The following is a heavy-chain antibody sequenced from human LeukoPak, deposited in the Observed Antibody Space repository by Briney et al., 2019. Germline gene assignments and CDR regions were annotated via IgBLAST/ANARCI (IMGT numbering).Heavy chain of an antibody. V-gene: IGHV1-8*01. CDR1: GYTFTSYD. J-gene: IGHJ6*03. CDR2: MNPNSGNT. D-gene: IGHD6-19*01. Sequence: GASVKVSCKASGYTFTSYDINWVRQATGQGLEWMGWMNPNSGNTGYAQKFQGRVTMTRNTSISTAYMELSSLRSEDTAVYYCARAAGTQDRYYYYYYMDVWGKGTAVTVSS. CDR3: ARAAGTQDRYYYYYYMDV.